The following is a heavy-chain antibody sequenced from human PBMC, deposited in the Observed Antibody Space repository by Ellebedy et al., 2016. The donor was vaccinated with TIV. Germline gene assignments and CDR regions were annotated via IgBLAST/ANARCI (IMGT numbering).Heavy chain of an antibody. J-gene: IGHJ4*02. CDR3: ASEPPYFYGASGIYLQDF. CDR2: IGLATGDT. D-gene: IGHD4/OR15-4a*01. Sequence: PGGSLRLSCAASGFTFRSRAMNWVRQAPGKGLEWLSYIGLATGDTHYAESVKGRFTVSRDNAQNALYLQMNSLRDEDTAVYYCASEPPYFYGASGIYLQDFWGQGTLVTVSS. CDR1: GFTFRSRA. V-gene: IGHV3-21*05.